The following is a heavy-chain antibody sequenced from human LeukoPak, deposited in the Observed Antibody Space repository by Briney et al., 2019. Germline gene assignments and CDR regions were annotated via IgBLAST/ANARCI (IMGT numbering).Heavy chain of an antibody. CDR1: GYSFASYW. V-gene: IGHV5-51*01. D-gene: IGHD3-22*01. CDR2: IYPGDSDT. Sequence: GESLKISCKGSGYSFASYWIAWVRQMPGKGLEWMGIIYPGDSDTTYSPSFQGQVTISADTSISTAYLQWSSLKASDTAMYYCARRGSSGYYADTFDIWGQGTMVTVSS. J-gene: IGHJ3*02. CDR3: ARRGSSGYYADTFDI.